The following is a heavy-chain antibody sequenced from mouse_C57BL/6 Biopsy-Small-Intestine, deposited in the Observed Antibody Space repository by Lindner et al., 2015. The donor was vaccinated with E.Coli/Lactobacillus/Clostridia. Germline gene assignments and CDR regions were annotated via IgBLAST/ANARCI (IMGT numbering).Heavy chain of an antibody. CDR2: IYPNNGGT. Sequence: VQLQESGPELVKPGASVKISCKASGYSFTDYNIDWVKQSHGKSLEWIGYIYPNNGGTVYNQKFKSKATLTVDKSSSTAYMELHSLTSEDSAVYYCARGGYYGDYFYAMDYWGQGTSVTVSS. CDR3: ARGGYYGDYFYAMDY. CDR1: GYSFTDYN. V-gene: IGHV1-18*01. D-gene: IGHD2-13*01. J-gene: IGHJ4*01.